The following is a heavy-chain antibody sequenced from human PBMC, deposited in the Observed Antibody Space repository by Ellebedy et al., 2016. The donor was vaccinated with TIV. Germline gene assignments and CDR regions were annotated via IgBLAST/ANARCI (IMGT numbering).Heavy chain of an antibody. V-gene: IGHV3-23*01. J-gene: IGHJ4*02. CDR1: GFTFSSYG. CDR2: ISGSGGST. D-gene: IGHD2/OR15-2a*01. CDR3: ARDLEEDLSANDY. Sequence: PGGSLRLSCAASGFTFSSYGMNWVRQAPGKGLEWVSAISGSGGSTYYADSVKGRFTISRDNSKNTLYLQMNSLRDEDTAVYYCARDLEEDLSANDYWGQGTLVTVSS.